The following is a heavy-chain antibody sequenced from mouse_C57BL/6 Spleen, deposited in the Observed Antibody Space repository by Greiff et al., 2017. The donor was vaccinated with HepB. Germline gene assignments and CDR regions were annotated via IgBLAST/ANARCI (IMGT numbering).Heavy chain of an antibody. Sequence: DVKLVESGGDLVKPGGSLKLSCAASGFTFSSYGMSWVRQTPDKRLEWVATISSGGSYTYYPDSVKGRVTISRDNAKNTLYLQMSSLKSEDTAMYYCARQDGSSYYFDYWGQGTTLTVSS. V-gene: IGHV5-6*02. J-gene: IGHJ2*01. CDR2: ISSGGSYT. CDR1: GFTFSSYG. CDR3: ARQDGSSYYFDY. D-gene: IGHD1-1*01.